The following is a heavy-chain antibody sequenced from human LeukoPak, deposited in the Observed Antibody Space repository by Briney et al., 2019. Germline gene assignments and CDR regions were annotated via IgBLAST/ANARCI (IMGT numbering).Heavy chain of an antibody. V-gene: IGHV4-34*01. J-gene: IGHJ6*03. CDR1: GGSFSGYY. CDR3: ARVKGDSSGWHYYYYYYMDV. CDR2: INHSGST. Sequence: SETLSLTCAVHGGSFSGYYWSWIRQPPGKGLEWIGEINHSGSTNYNPSLKSRVTISVDTSKNQFSLKLSSATAADTAVYYCARVKGDSSGWHYYYYYYMDVWGKGTTVTVSS. D-gene: IGHD6-19*01.